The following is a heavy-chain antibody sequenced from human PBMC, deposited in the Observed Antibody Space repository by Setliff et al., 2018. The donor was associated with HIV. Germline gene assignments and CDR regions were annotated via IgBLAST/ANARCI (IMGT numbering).Heavy chain of an antibody. CDR3: ARDRASSAYYSHFDY. V-gene: IGHV3-21*01. CDR2: LSSDGRYI. D-gene: IGHD3-22*01. J-gene: IGHJ4*02. Sequence: SLRLSCAASGFIFRNYNMNWVRQAPGKGLEWVSSLSSDGRYIYYADSVRGRFTISRDDAKNSLYLQMYSLRAEDTAIYYCARDRASSAYYSHFDYWGQGSLVTVSS. CDR1: GFIFRNYN.